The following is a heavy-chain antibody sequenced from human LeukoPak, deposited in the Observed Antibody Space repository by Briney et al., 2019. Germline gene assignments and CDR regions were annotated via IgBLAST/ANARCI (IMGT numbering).Heavy chain of an antibody. CDR3: ARDRGGDSFDI. CDR1: GGSISSGSYY. CDR2: IYTSGST. D-gene: IGHD2-21*01. V-gene: IGHV4-61*02. Sequence: SQTLSLTCTVSGGSISSGSYYWSWIRQPAGKGLEWIGRIYTSGSTNYNPSLWSPVTISTDTSKNQFSLTLNFVTAADTAVYYCARDRGGDSFDIWGQGTTVTVSS. J-gene: IGHJ3*02.